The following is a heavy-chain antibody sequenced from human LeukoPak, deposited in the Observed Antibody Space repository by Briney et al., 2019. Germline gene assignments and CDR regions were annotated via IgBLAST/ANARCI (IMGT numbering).Heavy chain of an antibody. CDR2: MSYDGTNK. CDR3: AKRGYCSGGRRYSFHFDY. J-gene: IGHJ4*02. Sequence: GGSLRLSCAASGFTFSSHGMHWVRQAPGKGLEWVALMSYDGTNKVYADSVKGRFTISRDNSKHTLYLEMNNLRAEDTAVYYCAKRGYCSGGRRYSFHFDYWGQEPLVTVSS. V-gene: IGHV3-30*18. D-gene: IGHD2-15*01. CDR1: GFTFSSHG.